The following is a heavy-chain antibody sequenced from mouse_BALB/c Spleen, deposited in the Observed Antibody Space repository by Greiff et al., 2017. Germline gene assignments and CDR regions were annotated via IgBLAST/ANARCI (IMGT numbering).Heavy chain of an antibody. D-gene: IGHD2-14*01. CDR1: GYTFTDYN. CDR2: IYPYNGGT. Sequence: EVQLRQSGPELVKPGASVKISCKASGYTFTDYNMHWVKQSHGKSLEWIGYIYPYNGGTGYNQKFKSKATLTVDNSSSTAYMELRSLTSEDSAVYYCARSYRYAFDYWGQGTTLTVSS. V-gene: IGHV1S29*02. J-gene: IGHJ2*01. CDR3: ARSYRYAFDY.